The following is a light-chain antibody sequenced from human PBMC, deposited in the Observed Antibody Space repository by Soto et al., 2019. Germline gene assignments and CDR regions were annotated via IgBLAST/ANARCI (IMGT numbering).Light chain of an antibody. CDR3: QQFGGSFS. CDR1: QTVTGSY. V-gene: IGKV3-20*01. Sequence: IVLTQSPGTLSLSPGESATLSCRASQTVTGSYLAWYQQTPGQAPRLLIYGTSNRAAGVPNRFRGAGSGTDFTLTISRLEPEDFAVYYCQQFGGSFSFDGGTKVEI. J-gene: IGKJ4*01. CDR2: GTS.